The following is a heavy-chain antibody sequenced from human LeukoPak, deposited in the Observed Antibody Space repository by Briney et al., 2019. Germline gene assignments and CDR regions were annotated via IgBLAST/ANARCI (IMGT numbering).Heavy chain of an antibody. D-gene: IGHD4-17*01. CDR1: GFTFSSYA. J-gene: IGHJ2*01. CDR3: ARGPTTVTADWYFDL. CDR2: ISGSGGST. Sequence: PGGSLRLSCAASGFTFSSYAMSWVRQAPGKGLEWVSAISGSGGSTYYADSVKGRFTISRDNAKNSLYLQMNSLRAEDTAVYYCARGPTTVTADWYFDLWGRGTLVTVSS. V-gene: IGHV3-23*01.